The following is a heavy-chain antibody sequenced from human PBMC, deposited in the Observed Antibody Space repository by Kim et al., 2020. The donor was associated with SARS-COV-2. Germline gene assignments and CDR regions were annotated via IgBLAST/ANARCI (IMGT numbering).Heavy chain of an antibody. V-gene: IGHV3-53*01. CDR2: IYSGGST. CDR1: GFTVSSNY. CDR3: ARAGGYSYGYGYYYGMDV. J-gene: IGHJ6*02. Sequence: GGSLRLSCAASGFTVSSNYMSWVRQAPGKGLEWVSVIYSGGSTYYADSVKGRFTISRDNSKNTLYLQMNSLRAEDTAVYYCARAGGYSYGYGYYYGMDVWGQGTTVTVSS. D-gene: IGHD5-18*01.